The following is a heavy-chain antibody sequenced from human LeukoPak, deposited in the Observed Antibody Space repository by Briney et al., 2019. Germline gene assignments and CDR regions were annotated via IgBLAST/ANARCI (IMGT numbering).Heavy chain of an antibody. V-gene: IGHV3-23*01. CDR2: ISGSGGST. J-gene: IGHJ4*02. CDR1: GFTFSSYA. Sequence: GGSLRLSCAASGFTFSSYAMSWVRQAPGKGLEGVSVISGSGGSTYYADSVEGRFTISRDNSKNTLYLQMNSLRAEDTAVYYCAKRGYDSSGYYGYFDSWGQGTLVTVSS. D-gene: IGHD3-22*01. CDR3: AKRGYDSSGYYGYFDS.